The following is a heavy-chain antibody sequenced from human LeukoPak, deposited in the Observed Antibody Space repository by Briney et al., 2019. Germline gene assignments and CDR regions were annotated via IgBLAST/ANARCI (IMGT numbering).Heavy chain of an antibody. Sequence: GATVKVSCKASGYTFTSYDINWVRQATGQGLEWMGWMNPNSGNTGYAQKFQGRVTMTRNTSISTAYMELSSLRSEDTAVYYCARGPHTRSSGSLHVDVWGKGTTVTISS. CDR3: ARGPHTRSSGSLHVDV. J-gene: IGHJ6*04. CDR1: GYTFTSYD. D-gene: IGHD6-19*01. CDR2: MNPNSGNT. V-gene: IGHV1-8*01.